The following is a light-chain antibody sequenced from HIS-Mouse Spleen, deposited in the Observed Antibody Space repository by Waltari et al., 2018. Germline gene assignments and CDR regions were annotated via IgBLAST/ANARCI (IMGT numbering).Light chain of an antibody. V-gene: IGLV2-23*01. J-gene: IGLJ2*01. CDR3: CSYAGSSNVV. CDR1: SSDVGSYNL. CDR2: EGS. Sequence: QSALTQPASVSGSPGQSITISCTGTSSDVGSYNLVSWYQQHPGKAPKLMIYEGSKLTSGVSNRFSGSKSGNTATLTISGLQAEDEADYYCCSYAGSSNVVFGGGTKLTVL.